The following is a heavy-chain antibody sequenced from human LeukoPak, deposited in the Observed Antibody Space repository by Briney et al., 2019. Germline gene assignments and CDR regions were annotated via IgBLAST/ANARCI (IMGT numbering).Heavy chain of an antibody. Sequence: GGSLRLSCAASGFTFSDYSMNWVRQAPGKGLEWVSSISSSTRYIHYADSVKGRFTISRDNAKNSLYLQMNSLRAEDTAVYYCARRFDIWGQGTMVTVSS. CDR1: GFTFSDYS. CDR2: ISSSTRYI. V-gene: IGHV3-21*01. CDR3: ARRFDI. J-gene: IGHJ3*02.